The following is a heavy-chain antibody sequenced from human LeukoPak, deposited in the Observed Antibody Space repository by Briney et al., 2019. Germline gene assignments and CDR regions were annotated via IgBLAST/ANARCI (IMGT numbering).Heavy chain of an antibody. D-gene: IGHD1-26*01. CDR3: ARLSRGGSYGFDY. J-gene: IGHJ4*02. V-gene: IGHV4-39*01. CDR2: IYYSGST. CDR1: GGSISSSSYY. Sequence: SETLSLTCTVSGGSISSSSYYWGWIRQPPGEGLEWIGSIYYSGSTYYNPSLKSRVTISVDTSKNQFSLKLSSVTAADTAVYYCARLSRGGSYGFDYWGQGTLVTVSS.